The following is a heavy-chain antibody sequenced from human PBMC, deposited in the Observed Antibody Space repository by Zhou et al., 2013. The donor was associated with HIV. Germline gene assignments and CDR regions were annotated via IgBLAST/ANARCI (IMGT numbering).Heavy chain of an antibody. CDR1: GYTFTDYY. CDR3: ARGPYSSSWCDY. V-gene: IGHV1-8*02. D-gene: IGHD6-13*01. Sequence: QMQLVQSGAEVKKPGATLKVSCKASGYTFTDYYIHWVRQAPGQGLEWMGWMNPNSGNTGYAQKFQGRVSMTRNTSINTAYMELSSLRSEDTAVYYCARGPYSSSWCDYWGQGTLVTVSS. CDR2: MNPNSGNT. J-gene: IGHJ4*02.